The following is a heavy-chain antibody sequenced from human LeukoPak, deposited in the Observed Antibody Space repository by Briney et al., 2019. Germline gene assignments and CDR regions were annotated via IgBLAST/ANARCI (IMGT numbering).Heavy chain of an antibody. CDR1: GGTFSSYA. CDR3: ASPVGYCSSTSCSTDHYYYYYMDV. J-gene: IGHJ6*03. Sequence: SVKVSCKASGGTFSSYAISWVRQAPGQGLEWMGGIITIFGTANYAQKFQGRVTITADESTSTAYMELSSLRSEDTAVYYCASPVGYCSSTSCSTDHYYYYYMDVWGKGTTVTVSS. D-gene: IGHD2-2*01. CDR2: IITIFGTA. V-gene: IGHV1-69*13.